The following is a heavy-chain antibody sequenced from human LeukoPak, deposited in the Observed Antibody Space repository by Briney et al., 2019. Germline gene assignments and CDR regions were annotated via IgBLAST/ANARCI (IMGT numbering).Heavy chain of an antibody. V-gene: IGHV4-38-2*02. D-gene: IGHD1-20*01. CDR3: ARVFSLTGNYGLDYYYYMDV. J-gene: IGHJ6*03. CDR2: INHSGST. Sequence: SETLSLTCTVSNYSINNGYYWGWIRQPPGRGLEWIGEINHSGSTNYNPSLKSRVTTSVDTSKNQFSLKLSSVTAADTAVYYCARVFSLTGNYGLDYYYYMDVWGKGTTVTVSS. CDR1: NYSINNGYY.